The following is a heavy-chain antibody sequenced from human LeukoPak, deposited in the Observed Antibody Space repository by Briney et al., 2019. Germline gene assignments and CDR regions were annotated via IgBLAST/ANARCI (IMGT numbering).Heavy chain of an antibody. CDR3: ARFVGPSDDAFAI. D-gene: IGHD1-26*01. CDR2: INHSGST. CDR1: GGSFSGYY. Sequence: SETLSLTCAVYGGSFSGYYWSWIRQPPGKGLEWIGEINHSGSTNYNLSLKSRVTISVDTSKNQFSLKLSSVTAADTAVYYCARFVGPSDDAFAIWGQGTMVTVSS. V-gene: IGHV4-34*01. J-gene: IGHJ3*02.